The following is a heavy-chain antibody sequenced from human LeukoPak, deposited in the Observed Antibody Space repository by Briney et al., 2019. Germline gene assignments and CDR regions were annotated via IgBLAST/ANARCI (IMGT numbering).Heavy chain of an antibody. CDR3: ASHYGSGSYASDY. CDR1: GGTFSSYT. D-gene: IGHD3-10*01. J-gene: IGHJ4*02. CDR2: IIPILGLA. Sequence: ASVKVSCKASGGTFSSYTLSWVRQAPGQGLEWIGRIIPILGLANYAQKFQGRVTITADKSTSTAYMELSSLRSEDTAVYYCASHYGSGSYASDYWGQGTLVTVSS. V-gene: IGHV1-69*02.